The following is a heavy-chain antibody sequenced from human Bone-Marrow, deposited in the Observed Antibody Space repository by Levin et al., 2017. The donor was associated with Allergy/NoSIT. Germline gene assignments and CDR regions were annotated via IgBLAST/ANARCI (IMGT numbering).Heavy chain of an antibody. CDR1: GYTFSRNK. CDR3: ARDYEWSVDY. V-gene: IGHV1-46*01. CDR2: INPGDDDI. J-gene: IGHJ4*02. Sequence: ASVKVSCKASGYTFSRNKIHWVRQAPGQGLEWMGVINPGDDDIRYAQDFQGRITLTRDTSTSTVYMELRSLRSDDTAVYFCARDYEWSVDYWGQGTLVTVSP. D-gene: IGHD3-3*01.